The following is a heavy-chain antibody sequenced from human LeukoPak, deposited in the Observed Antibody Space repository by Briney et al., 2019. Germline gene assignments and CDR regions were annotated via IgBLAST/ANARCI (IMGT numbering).Heavy chain of an antibody. CDR1: GGSISSSNW. J-gene: IGHJ4*02. CDR2: IYYSGST. V-gene: IGHV4-4*02. Sequence: PSGTLSLTCAVSGGSISSSNWWSWVRQPPGKGLEWIGYIYYSGSTNYNPSLKSRVTISVDTSKNQFSLKLSSVTAADTAVYYCARGHLYDFRSGYYNYYFDYWGQGTLVTVSS. CDR3: ARGHLYDFRSGYYNYYFDY. D-gene: IGHD3-3*01.